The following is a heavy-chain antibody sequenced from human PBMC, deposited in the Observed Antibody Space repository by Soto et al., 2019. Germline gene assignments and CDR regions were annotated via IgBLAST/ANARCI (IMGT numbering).Heavy chain of an antibody. CDR3: ARVKGLDWQQTGDY. CDR1: GYTFTNNA. D-gene: IGHD3-9*01. V-gene: IGHV1-3*04. CDR2: INTGTGNT. Sequence: ASVKVSCKTSGYTFTNNAIHWVRQAPGQRFEWMGWINTGTGNTKYSQKFLARVTFTRDTSATTAYMELRSLGSEDTAVYYCARVKGLDWQQTGDYWGQGTLVTVSS. J-gene: IGHJ4*02.